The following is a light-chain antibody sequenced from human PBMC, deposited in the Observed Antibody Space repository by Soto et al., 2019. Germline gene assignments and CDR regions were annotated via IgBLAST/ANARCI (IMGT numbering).Light chain of an antibody. CDR3: QQYYSTPRT. V-gene: IGKV4-1*01. Sequence: DIVMTQSPDSLAVSLGERATINCKSSQSVLYSSNNKNYLAWYQQKPGQPPKLLIYWASTRESGVPDRFSGSRSGTDFPLTISSLQAEDVAVYCCQQYYSTPRTFGQGTKVEMK. J-gene: IGKJ1*01. CDR2: WAS. CDR1: QSVLYSSNNKNY.